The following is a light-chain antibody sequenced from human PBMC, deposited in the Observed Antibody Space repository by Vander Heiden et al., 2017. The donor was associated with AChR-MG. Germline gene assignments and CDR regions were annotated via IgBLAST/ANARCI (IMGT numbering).Light chain of an antibody. Sequence: DIPMTQSPSSLSASVGDRVTITCQASQDISNYLNWYQQKPGKAPKLLIYDASNLETGVPSRFSGSGSGTDFTFTISSLQPEDIATYYCQQYALSDTFGQGTRLEIK. J-gene: IGKJ5*01. V-gene: IGKV1-33*01. CDR3: QQYALSDT. CDR2: DAS. CDR1: QDISNY.